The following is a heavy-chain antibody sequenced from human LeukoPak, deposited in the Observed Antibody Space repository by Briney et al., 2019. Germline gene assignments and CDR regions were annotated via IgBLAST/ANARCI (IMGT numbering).Heavy chain of an antibody. CDR2: IYYSGST. CDR3: ARKNDFEI. CDR1: GDSISSYY. J-gene: IGHJ3*02. V-gene: IGHV4-59*01. D-gene: IGHD2/OR15-2a*01. Sequence: PSETLSLTCTVSGDSISSYYWSWIRQPPGKGLEWIGYIYYSGSTNYNPSLKSRVTISVDTSKNQFSLRLTSVTAADTAVYYCARKNDFEIWGQGPFVPVSS.